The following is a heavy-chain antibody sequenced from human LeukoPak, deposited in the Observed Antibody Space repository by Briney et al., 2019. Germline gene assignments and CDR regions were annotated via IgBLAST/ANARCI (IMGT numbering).Heavy chain of an antibody. Sequence: PSETLSLTCTVSGGSISSYYWSWIRQPPGKGLEWIGFIYYSGSTKNNPSLKSRVTISVDTSKNQFSLKLSSVTAADTAVYYCARGGDNGNWYFGLWGRGTLVTVSS. J-gene: IGHJ2*01. D-gene: IGHD2-8*01. CDR3: ARGGDNGNWYFGL. CDR2: IYYSGST. V-gene: IGHV4-59*01. CDR1: GGSISSYY.